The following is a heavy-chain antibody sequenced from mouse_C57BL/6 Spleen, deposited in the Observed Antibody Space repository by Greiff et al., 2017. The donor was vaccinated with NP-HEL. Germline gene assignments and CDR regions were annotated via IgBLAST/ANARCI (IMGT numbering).Heavy chain of an antibody. D-gene: IGHD1-1*01. CDR2: IDPSDSYT. V-gene: IGHV1-69*01. CDR3: ARYPTGDY. J-gene: IGHJ4*01. CDR1: GYTFTSYW. Sequence: VKLMESGAELVMPGASVKLSCKASGYTFTSYWMHWVKQRPGQGLEWIGEIDPSDSYTNYNQKFKGKSTLTVDKSSSTAYMQLSSLTSEDSAVYYCARYPTGDYWGQGTSVTVSS.